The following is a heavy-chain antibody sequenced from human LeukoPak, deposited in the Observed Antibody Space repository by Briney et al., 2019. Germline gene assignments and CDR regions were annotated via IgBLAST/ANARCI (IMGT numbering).Heavy chain of an antibody. CDR3: ARDQGTPMITFGGVIVPHNWFDP. CDR1: GGTFSSYA. J-gene: IGHJ5*02. CDR2: IIPIFGTS. V-gene: IGHV1-69*13. D-gene: IGHD3-16*02. Sequence: SVKVSCKASGGTFSSYAISWVRQAPGQGLEWMGGIIPIFGTSNYAQKFQGRVTITADESTSTAYMELSSLRSEDTAVYYCARDQGTPMITFGGVIVPHNWFDPWGQGTLVTVSS.